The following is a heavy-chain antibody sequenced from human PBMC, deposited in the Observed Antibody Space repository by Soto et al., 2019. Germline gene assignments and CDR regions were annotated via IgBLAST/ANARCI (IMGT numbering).Heavy chain of an antibody. CDR2: MNPNSGNT. D-gene: IGHD2-15*01. CDR3: ATQGDCSGGSCYSDFDY. Sequence: GASVKVSCKASGYTFTSYDINWVRQATGQGLEWMGWMNPNSGNTGYAQKFQGRVTMTRNTSISTAYMELSSLRSEDTAVYYCATQGDCSGGSCYSDFDYWGQGTLVTVSS. CDR1: GYTFTSYD. V-gene: IGHV1-8*01. J-gene: IGHJ4*02.